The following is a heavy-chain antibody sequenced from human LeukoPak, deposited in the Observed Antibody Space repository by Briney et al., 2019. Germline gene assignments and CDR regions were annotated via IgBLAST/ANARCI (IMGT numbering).Heavy chain of an antibody. CDR2: IIPIFGTA. J-gene: IGHJ4*02. CDR1: GGTFSSYA. V-gene: IGHV1-69*05. CDR3: ARDNGGYSSRAFDY. D-gene: IGHD6-13*01. Sequence: SVKVSCKXSGGTFSSYAISWVRQAPGQGLEWMGRIIPIFGTANYAQKFQGRVTITTDESTSTAYMELSSLRSEDTAVYYCARDNGGYSSRAFDYWGQGTLVTVSS.